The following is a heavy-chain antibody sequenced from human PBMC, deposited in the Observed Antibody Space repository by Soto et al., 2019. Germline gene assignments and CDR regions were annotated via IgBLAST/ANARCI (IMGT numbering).Heavy chain of an antibody. J-gene: IGHJ4*02. CDR3: AYCSSTSCPY. V-gene: IGHV6-1*01. Sequence: SPTLSLTYAISGDRVSSNSAAWNWIRQSPSRGLEWLGRTYYRSKWYNDYAVSVKSRITINPDTSKNQFSLQLNSVTPEDTAVYYCAYCSSTSCPYWGQGTLVTVSS. CDR2: TYYRSKWYN. D-gene: IGHD2-2*01. CDR1: GDRVSSNSAA.